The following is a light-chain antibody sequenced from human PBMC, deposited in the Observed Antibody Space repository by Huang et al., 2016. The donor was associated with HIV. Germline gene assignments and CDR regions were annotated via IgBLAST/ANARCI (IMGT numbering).Light chain of an antibody. CDR3: QQRGAWPLT. Sequence: DIVLTQSPATLSLSPGQRAPLSCRASQNINNYLVWYQQKPGQAPRLLIYDSFNRSTCIPARFSGSGSGTDFTLTINTLEPEYFAVYYCQQRGAWPLTFGGGTKVEIK. V-gene: IGKV3-11*01. CDR2: DSF. J-gene: IGKJ4*01. CDR1: QNINNY.